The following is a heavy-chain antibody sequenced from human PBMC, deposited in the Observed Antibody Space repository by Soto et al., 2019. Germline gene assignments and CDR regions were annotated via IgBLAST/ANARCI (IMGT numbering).Heavy chain of an antibody. CDR1: GGSISSGDYY. Sequence: SETLSRTCTVSGGSISSGDYYWSWIRQPPGKGLEWIGYIYYSGSTYYNPSLKSRVTISVDTSKNQFSLKLSSVTAADTAVYYCARGVRDGYNFNYWGQGTLVTVS. V-gene: IGHV4-30-4*01. CDR3: ARGVRDGYNFNY. J-gene: IGHJ4*02. CDR2: IYYSGST. D-gene: IGHD5-12*01.